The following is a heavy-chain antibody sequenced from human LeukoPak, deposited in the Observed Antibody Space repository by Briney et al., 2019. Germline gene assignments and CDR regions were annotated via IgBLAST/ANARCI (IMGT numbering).Heavy chain of an antibody. J-gene: IGHJ4*02. V-gene: IGHV3-7*01. CDR1: GFTFSNYW. Sequence: GGSLRLSCAASGFTFSNYWMSWVRQAPEKGLEWVANIKQDGSVKQYVDSMKGRFTISRDNAKNSLYLQMHSLRAEDTAVYYCARDRDDGGFEYWGQGTLVIVSS. CDR3: ARDRDDGGFEY. D-gene: IGHD4-23*01. CDR2: IKQDGSVK.